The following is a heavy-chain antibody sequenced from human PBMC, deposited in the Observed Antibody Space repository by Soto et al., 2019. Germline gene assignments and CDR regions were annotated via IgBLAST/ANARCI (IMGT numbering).Heavy chain of an antibody. D-gene: IGHD3-10*01. CDR2: INHSGST. J-gene: IGHJ1*01. V-gene: IGHV4-34*01. CDR3: ARGPPPSRFGELFRYFQH. Sequence: QVQLQQWGAGLLKPSETLSLTCAVYGGSFSGYYWSWIRQPPGKGLEWIGEINHSGSTNYNPSLKSRVTISVDTSKNQFSLKLSSVTAADTAVYYCARGPPPSRFGELFRYFQHWGQGTLVTVSS. CDR1: GGSFSGYY.